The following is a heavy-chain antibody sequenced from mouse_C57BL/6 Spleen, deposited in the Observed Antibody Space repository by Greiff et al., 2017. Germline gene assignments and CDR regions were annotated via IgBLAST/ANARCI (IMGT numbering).Heavy chain of an antibody. J-gene: IGHJ4*01. CDR3: ARTLGYYEAMDY. D-gene: IGHD2-3*01. Sequence: EVQLQQSGPELVKPGASVKISCKASGYTFTDYYMNWVQQSHGKSLEWIGDINPNNGGTSYNQKFKGKATLTVDKSSSTAYMELRSLTSEDSAVYYCARTLGYYEAMDYWGQGTSVTVSS. CDR1: GYTFTDYY. CDR2: INPNNGGT. V-gene: IGHV1-26*01.